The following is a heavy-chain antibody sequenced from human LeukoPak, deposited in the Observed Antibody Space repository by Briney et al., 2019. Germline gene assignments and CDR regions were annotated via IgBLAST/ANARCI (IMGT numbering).Heavy chain of an antibody. D-gene: IGHD3-3*01. V-gene: IGHV4-34*01. CDR2: INHSGST. J-gene: IGHJ4*02. CDR1: GGSFRGYY. Sequence: PSETLSLTCAVCGGSFRGYYWSWIRQPPGKGLEWIGEINHSGSTNYNPSLKSRVTISVDTSKNQFSLKLSSVTAADTAVYYCARGYTIFGEPPGYWGQGTLVTVSS. CDR3: ARGYTIFGEPPGY.